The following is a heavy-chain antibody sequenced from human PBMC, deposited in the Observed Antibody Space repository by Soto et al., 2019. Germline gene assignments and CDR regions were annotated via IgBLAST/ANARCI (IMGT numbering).Heavy chain of an antibody. CDR1: GFTFSIYA. D-gene: IGHD6-13*01. V-gene: IGHV3-23*01. CDR2: ISASGGST. J-gene: IGHJ4*02. CDR3: AKGSSSERAAFRLVDY. Sequence: EVQLLESGGGLVQPGGSLRLSCAASGFTFSIYAMSWVRQAPGKGLECVSGISASGGSTYYADSVKGRFTISRAYSPHPLYLQMHSLGVAAPAVWYCAKGSSSERAAFRLVDYWGQGTLVTVSS.